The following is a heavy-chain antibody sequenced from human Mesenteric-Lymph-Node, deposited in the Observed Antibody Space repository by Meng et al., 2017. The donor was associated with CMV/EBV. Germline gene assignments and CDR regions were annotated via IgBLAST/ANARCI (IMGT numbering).Heavy chain of an antibody. CDR2: IKQDGSEK. Sequence: GESLKISCAASGFTFSSYWMSWVRQAPGKGLEWVANIKQDGSEKYYVDSVKGRFTISRDNAKNSLYLQMNSLRAEDTAAYYCARSLGATLPDYWGQGTLVTVSS. V-gene: IGHV3-7*01. CDR3: ARSLGATLPDY. CDR1: GFTFSSYW. D-gene: IGHD1-26*01. J-gene: IGHJ4*02.